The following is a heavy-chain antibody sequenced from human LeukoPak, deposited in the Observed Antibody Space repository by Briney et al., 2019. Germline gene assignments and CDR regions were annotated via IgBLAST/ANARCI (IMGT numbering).Heavy chain of an antibody. Sequence: GGSLRLSCAASGFTFSSYSMNWVRQAPGKGLEWVSSTSSSSSYIYYADSVKGRFTISRDNAKNSLYLQMNSLRAEDTAVYYCARSSDGVVVASMDVWGQGTTVTVSS. J-gene: IGHJ6*02. D-gene: IGHD2-15*01. CDR3: ARSSDGVVVASMDV. CDR2: TSSSSSYI. CDR1: GFTFSSYS. V-gene: IGHV3-21*01.